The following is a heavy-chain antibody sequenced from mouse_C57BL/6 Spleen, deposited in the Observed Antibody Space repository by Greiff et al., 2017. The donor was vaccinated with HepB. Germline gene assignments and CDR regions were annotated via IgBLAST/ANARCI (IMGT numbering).Heavy chain of an antibody. V-gene: IGHV1-18*01. D-gene: IGHD1-1*01. CDR1: GYTFTDYN. J-gene: IGHJ3*01. Sequence: EVQLQQSGPELVKPGASVKIPCKASGYTFTDYNMDWVKQSHGKSLEWIGDINPNNGGTIYNQKFKGKATLTVDKSSSTAYMELRSLTSEDTAVYYCARSDYGRRTWFAYWGQGTLVTVSA. CDR2: INPNNGGT. CDR3: ARSDYGRRTWFAY.